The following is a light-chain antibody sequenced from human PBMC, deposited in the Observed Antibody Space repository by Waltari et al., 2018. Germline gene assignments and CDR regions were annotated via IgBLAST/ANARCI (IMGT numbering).Light chain of an antibody. J-gene: IGLJ2*01. CDR3: SSYTSSNSVV. CDR1: SSDVGSSNR. V-gene: IGLV2-18*02. Sequence: QSALTQPPSVSGSPGQSVTISCTGPSSDVGSSNRVSWYQQPPGTAPKLMIYEVSYRPSGVPDRFSGSKSGNTASLTISGLQAEDEADYYCSSYTSSNSVVFGGGTNLTVL. CDR2: EVS.